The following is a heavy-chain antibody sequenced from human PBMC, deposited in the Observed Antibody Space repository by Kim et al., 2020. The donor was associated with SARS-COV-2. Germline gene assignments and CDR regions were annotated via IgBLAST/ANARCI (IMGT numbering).Heavy chain of an antibody. CDR2: ISYDGYKK. D-gene: IGHD6-19*01. CDR1: GFTFRSYG. CDR3: AKDMEVAGTEAAFDI. J-gene: IGHJ3*02. V-gene: IGHV3-30*18. Sequence: GGSLRLSCAASGFTFRSYGMHWVRQAPGKGLEWVAVISYDGYKKYYTDSVKGRVTISRDNSKNTVYLQMNSLRGEDTAMYYCAKDMEVAGTEAAFDIWGQGTKVTVSS.